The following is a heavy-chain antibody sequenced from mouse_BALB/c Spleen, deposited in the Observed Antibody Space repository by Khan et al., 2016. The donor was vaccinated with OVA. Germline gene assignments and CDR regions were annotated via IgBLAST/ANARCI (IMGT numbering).Heavy chain of an antibody. CDR1: GFTFSTYG. Sequence: EVELVESGGDFVRPGGSLKLSCAASGFTFSTYGMSWVRQTPDKRLEWVATINTGGAYTYYPDSVKGRFTISRDNAKNTLYLQLSSLKSEDTARYYCARLAYYYNSEGFAYWGQGTLVTGSA. CDR2: INTGGAYT. CDR3: ARLAYYYNSEGFAY. J-gene: IGHJ3*01. V-gene: IGHV5-6*01. D-gene: IGHD1-1*01.